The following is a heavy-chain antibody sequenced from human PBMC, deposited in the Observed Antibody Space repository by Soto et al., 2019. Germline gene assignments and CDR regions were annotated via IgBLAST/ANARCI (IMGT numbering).Heavy chain of an antibody. J-gene: IGHJ4*02. D-gene: IGHD6-13*01. Sequence: PGGSLRLSCAASGFTFSSYAMSWVRQAPGKGLEWVSAISGSGGSTYYADSVKGRFTISRDNSKNTLYLQMNSLRAKDTAVYYCAKDRSGYSSSWSPYDYWGQGTLVTVSS. CDR1: GFTFSSYA. CDR2: ISGSGGST. CDR3: AKDRSGYSSSWSPYDY. V-gene: IGHV3-23*01.